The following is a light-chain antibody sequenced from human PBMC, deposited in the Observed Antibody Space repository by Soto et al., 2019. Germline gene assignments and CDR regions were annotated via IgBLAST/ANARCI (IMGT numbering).Light chain of an antibody. CDR3: QQYNSYPVT. V-gene: IGKV1-5*01. CDR1: QSISSR. J-gene: IGKJ2*01. Sequence: DIQMTQSPSTLSASVGDRVTITCRASQSISSRLAWYQQKPGKAPKLLIYDASSLESGVPPRFSGSGSGTEFTLAISSLQPDDFATYYCQQYNSYPVTFGQGTKLEIK. CDR2: DAS.